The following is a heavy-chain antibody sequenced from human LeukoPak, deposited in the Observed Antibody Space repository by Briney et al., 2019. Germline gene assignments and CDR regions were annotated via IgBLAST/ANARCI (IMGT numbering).Heavy chain of an antibody. V-gene: IGHV4-59*01. CDR2: IYYSGST. CDR1: GGSISSYY. J-gene: IGHJ4*02. CDR3: ARVRGLTPDY. D-gene: IGHD3-16*01. Sequence: SETLSLTRTVSGGSISSYYWSWIRQPPGKGLEWIGYIYYSGSTNYNPSLKSRVTISVDTSKNQFSLKLSSVTAADTAVYYCARVRGLTPDYWGQGTLVTVSS.